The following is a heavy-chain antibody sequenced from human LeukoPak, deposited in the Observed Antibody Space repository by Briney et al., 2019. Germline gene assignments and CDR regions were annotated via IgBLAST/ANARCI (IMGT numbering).Heavy chain of an antibody. Sequence: ASVKVSCKASGYTFTGYYMHWVRQAPGQGLEWMGWINPNSGGTNYAQKFQGRVTMTRDTSISTAYMELSRLRSDDTAVYYCAMYHYDSSGDIIGLCYWGQGTLVTVSS. D-gene: IGHD3-22*01. CDR3: AMYHYDSSGDIIGLCY. CDR1: GYTFTGYY. V-gene: IGHV1-2*02. CDR2: INPNSGGT. J-gene: IGHJ4*02.